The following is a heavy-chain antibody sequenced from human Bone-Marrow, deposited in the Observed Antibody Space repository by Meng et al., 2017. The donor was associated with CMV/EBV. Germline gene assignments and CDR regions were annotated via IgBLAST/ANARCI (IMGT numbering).Heavy chain of an antibody. D-gene: IGHD3-3*01. CDR1: GDSISSGDYY. V-gene: IGHV4-30-4*08. J-gene: IGHJ6*02. CDR2: VYYSGST. CDR3: AREGREWGPQENNFYYNGVDV. Sequence: SETLSLTCTVSGDSISSGDYYWSWIRQPPGKGLEWIGCVYYSGSTYHNPSLKSRVTISLDTSKNQFSLKLSSVTAADTAVYYCAREGREWGPQENNFYYNGVDVWGQGTTVTVSS.